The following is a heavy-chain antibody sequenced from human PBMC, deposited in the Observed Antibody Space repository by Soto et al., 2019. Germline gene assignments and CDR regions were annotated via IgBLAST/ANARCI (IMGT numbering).Heavy chain of an antibody. D-gene: IGHD6-19*01. CDR2: IFHSGDT. CDR3: AFSTGWSPHDV. CDR1: GDSISNSRW. J-gene: IGHJ3*01. V-gene: IGHV4-4*02. Sequence: QVQLQESGPGLVKPSGTLSLTCAVSGDSISNSRWWTWVRQPPGKGLEWIGDIFHSGDTNYNPSLKSRVFIPAAKSQNQFSLTVSSVTAADTAVYYCAFSTGWSPHDVWGQGTLVTVSS.